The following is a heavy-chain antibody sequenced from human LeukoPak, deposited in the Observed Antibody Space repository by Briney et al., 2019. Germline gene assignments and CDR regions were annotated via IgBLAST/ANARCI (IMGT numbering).Heavy chain of an antibody. J-gene: IGHJ4*02. CDR1: GFTFSSYG. CDR3: AKLGFVLRYFDWLWGGAIDY. V-gene: IGHV3-30*18. Sequence: GGSLRLSCAASGFTFSSYGTHWVSQAPGKALEWVAVISYDGSNKYYADSVKGRFTISRDNSKNTLYLQMNSLRAEDTAVYYCAKLGFVLRYFDWLWGGAIDYWGQGTLVTVSS. CDR2: ISYDGSNK. D-gene: IGHD3-9*01.